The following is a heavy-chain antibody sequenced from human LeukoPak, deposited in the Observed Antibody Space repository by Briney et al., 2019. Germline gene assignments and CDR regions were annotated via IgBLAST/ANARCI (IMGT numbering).Heavy chain of an antibody. V-gene: IGHV3-21*01. J-gene: IGHJ4*02. CDR2: ISSSSSYI. CDR3: AREGIDGYY. CDR1: GFTFSNAW. Sequence: GGSLRLSCAASGFTFSNAWMSWVRQAPGKGLEWVSSISSSSSYIYYADSVKGRFTISRDNAKNSLYLQMNSLRAEDTAVYYCAREGIDGYYWGQGTLVTVSS. D-gene: IGHD5-24*01.